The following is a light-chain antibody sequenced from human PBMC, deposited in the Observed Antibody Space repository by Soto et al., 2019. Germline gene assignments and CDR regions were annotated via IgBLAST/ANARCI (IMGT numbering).Light chain of an antibody. CDR2: DAS. Sequence: EIVMTQSPATLSVSPGERATLSCRASQSVSRNLAWYQQKPGQAPRLLIYDASTRATGTPARFSGSGSGTDFTLTISRLEPEDFAVYYCQQYGSSPITFGQGTRLEIK. J-gene: IGKJ5*01. CDR1: QSVSRN. V-gene: IGKV3-20*01. CDR3: QQYGSSPIT.